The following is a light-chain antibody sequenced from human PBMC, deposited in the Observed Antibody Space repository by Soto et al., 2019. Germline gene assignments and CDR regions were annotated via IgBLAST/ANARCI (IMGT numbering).Light chain of an antibody. CDR3: HQYGSSPFT. CDR1: QSVSSSF. J-gene: IGKJ3*01. CDR2: VAS. V-gene: IGKV3-20*01. Sequence: EIVLTQSPGTLSLSPGERATLSCRASQSVSSSFLAWYQQKPGQAPRLLIYVASSRASGIPDRFSGSGSGTDFTRTISRLEPEDFAVYYCHQYGSSPFTFGPGTKVDIK.